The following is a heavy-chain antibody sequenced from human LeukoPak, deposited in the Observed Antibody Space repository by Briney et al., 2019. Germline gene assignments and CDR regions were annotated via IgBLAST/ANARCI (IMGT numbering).Heavy chain of an antibody. D-gene: IGHD3-22*01. CDR3: AKHSYDSSGYYSIDY. CDR1: GFTLTSYA. Sequence: PGGSLRLSCAASGFTLTSYAMSWVRQAPGKGLEWVSAIIGGVHSTYYADSVKGRFTISRDNSKNTLYLQMNNLRAEDTAVYYCAKHSYDSSGYYSIDYWGQGTLVTVFS. CDR2: IIGGVHST. V-gene: IGHV3-23*01. J-gene: IGHJ4*02.